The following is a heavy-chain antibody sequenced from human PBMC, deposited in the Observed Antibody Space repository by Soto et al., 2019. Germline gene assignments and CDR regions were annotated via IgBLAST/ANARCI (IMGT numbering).Heavy chain of an antibody. V-gene: IGHV1-2*04. CDR1: GYTFTGYY. CDR2: INPNSGGT. J-gene: IGHJ3*02. CDR3: ARDLEVSGPHAFDI. D-gene: IGHD1-26*01. Sequence: ASVKVSCKASGYTFTGYYMHWVRQAPGQGLEWMGWINPNSGGTNYAQKFQGWVTMTRDTSISTAYMELSRLGSDDTAVYYCARDLEVSGPHAFDIWGQGTMVTVSS.